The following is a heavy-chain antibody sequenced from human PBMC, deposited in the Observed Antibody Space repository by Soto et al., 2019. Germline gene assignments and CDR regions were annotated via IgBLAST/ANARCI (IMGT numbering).Heavy chain of an antibody. D-gene: IGHD3-16*01. V-gene: IGHV3-23*01. CDR1: GFTFSSYA. CDR3: VKDTVPEDVGES. J-gene: IGHJ5*02. CDR2: VSRAGTYT. Sequence: EVQLLESGGDVVRPGGSLRLSCAASGFTFSSYAMGWVRQAPGKGLEWVAGVSRAGTYTFYADSVRGRFSISRDNSRDTVDLSMNDLGGDDTAVYFCVKDTVPEDVGESWGQGTLVSVSS.